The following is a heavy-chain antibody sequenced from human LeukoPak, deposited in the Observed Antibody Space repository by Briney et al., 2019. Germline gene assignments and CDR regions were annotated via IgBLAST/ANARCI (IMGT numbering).Heavy chain of an antibody. CDR1: GGSISSSSYY. CDR2: IYYSGST. CDR3: ARDYCGVDCYFNDAFDI. V-gene: IGHV4-39*07. J-gene: IGHJ3*02. Sequence: SETLSLTCTVSGGSISSSSYYWGWIRQPLGKGLEWIGSIYYSGSTYYNPSLKSRVTISVDTSKNQFSLKLSSVTAADTAVYYCARDYCGVDCYFNDAFDIWGRGTMVTVSS. D-gene: IGHD2-21*02.